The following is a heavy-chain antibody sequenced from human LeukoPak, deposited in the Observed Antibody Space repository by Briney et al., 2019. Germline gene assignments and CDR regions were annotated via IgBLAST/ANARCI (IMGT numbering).Heavy chain of an antibody. Sequence: SETLSLTCTVSGYSISSGYYWGWIRQPPGKGLEWVGSFYHSGSTYYNPSLKRRVTISVDTSKNQFSLKLTSVTAADTAVYYCARTTEGGYTYGYFYYYYMDVWGKGTTVTISS. CDR1: GYSISSGYY. V-gene: IGHV4-38-2*02. CDR2: FYHSGST. J-gene: IGHJ6*03. D-gene: IGHD5-18*01. CDR3: ARTTEGGYTYGYFYYYYMDV.